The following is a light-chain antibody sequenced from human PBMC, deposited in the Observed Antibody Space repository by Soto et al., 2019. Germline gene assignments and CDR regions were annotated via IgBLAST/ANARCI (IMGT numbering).Light chain of an antibody. Sequence: DIQMTQSPSTLSASVGDRVTITCRASQSISSWLAWYQQKPGKAPKLLIYKASSLESGVESRFSGSESGTEFTLTISSLQPDDCASYDCQQYNSYSPYTFGQGTKLEIK. J-gene: IGKJ2*01. CDR1: QSISSW. V-gene: IGKV1-5*03. CDR3: QQYNSYSPYT. CDR2: KAS.